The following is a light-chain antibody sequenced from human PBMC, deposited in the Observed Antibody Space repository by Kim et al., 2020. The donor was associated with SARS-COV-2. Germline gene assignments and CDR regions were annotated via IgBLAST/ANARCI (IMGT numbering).Light chain of an antibody. CDR2: EVT. CDR1: SSDVGGYNS. Sequence: QSFTISCTGTSSDVGGYNSVSWYQQHPGKAPKLMIYEVTKRPSGVPDRFSGSKSGNTASPTVSGLQAEDEADYYCSSYAGSKSTVFGTGTKVTVL. J-gene: IGLJ1*01. CDR3: SSYAGSKSTV. V-gene: IGLV2-8*01.